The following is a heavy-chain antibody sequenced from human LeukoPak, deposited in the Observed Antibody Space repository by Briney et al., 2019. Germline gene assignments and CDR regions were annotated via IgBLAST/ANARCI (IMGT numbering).Heavy chain of an antibody. CDR3: ARDRERFGESDY. J-gene: IGHJ4*02. D-gene: IGHD3-10*01. V-gene: IGHV4-4*07. Sequence: PSETLSLTCTVSGGSISSYYWSWIRQPAGKGLEWIGRIYSSGSTNYNPSLKSRLTMSVDTSKNQFSLNLSSVTAADTAVYFCARDRERFGESDYWGQGTLVTASS. CDR1: GGSISSYY. CDR2: IYSSGST.